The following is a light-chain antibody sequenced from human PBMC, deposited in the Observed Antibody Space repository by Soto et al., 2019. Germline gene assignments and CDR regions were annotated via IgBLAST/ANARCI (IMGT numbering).Light chain of an antibody. CDR1: QGIRND. CDR3: LQQNAYPWT. J-gene: IGKJ1*01. V-gene: IGKV1-17*01. Sequence: DIQMTQSPSSLSASVGDTVTITCRASQGIRNDIGWYQQKPGKAPKRLIFVATSLQSGVPSRFSGFGSGTEFTFIISSLQPEDFATYYCLQQNAYPWTFGQGTRVEMK. CDR2: VAT.